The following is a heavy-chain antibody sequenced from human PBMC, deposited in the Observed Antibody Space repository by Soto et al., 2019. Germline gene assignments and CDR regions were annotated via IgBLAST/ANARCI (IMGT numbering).Heavy chain of an antibody. CDR1: GFTFSSYA. Sequence: EVQLLESGGGLVQPGGSLRLSCAASGFTFSSYAMSWVRQAPGQGLEWVSAISGSGGSTYYADSVKGRFTISRDNSKNTLYLQMNSLRAEDTAVYYCAKGPQWELSYFGYWGQGTLVTVSS. CDR3: AKGPQWELSYFGY. J-gene: IGHJ4*02. D-gene: IGHD1-26*01. CDR2: ISGSGGST. V-gene: IGHV3-23*01.